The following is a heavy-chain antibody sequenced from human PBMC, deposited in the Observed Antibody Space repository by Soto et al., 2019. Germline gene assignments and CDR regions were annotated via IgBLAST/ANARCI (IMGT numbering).Heavy chain of an antibody. D-gene: IGHD1-1*01. J-gene: IGHJ4*02. CDR3: ARAVGTGVFDY. CDR1: GDSFATST. Sequence: WASVKVSCKASGDSFATSTFSWVRQTPGQGLEWMGTIIPLLDTPDYAQKFQGSVTITADESTSTVYMELNSLRSDDAAVYYCARAVGTGVFDYWGQGTLVTVSS. V-gene: IGHV1-69*13. CDR2: IIPLLDTP.